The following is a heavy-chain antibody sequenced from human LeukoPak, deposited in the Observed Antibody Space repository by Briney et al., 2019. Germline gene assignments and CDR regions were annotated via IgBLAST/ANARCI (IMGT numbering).Heavy chain of an antibody. J-gene: IGHJ6*04. Sequence: GGSLRLSCAASGFTFSTYSMNCVRQAPGKGLEWGSTITSSSTSIYFADSVKGRFTISRDNAKNSLYLQMNSLRAEDTAVYYCAELGITMIGGVWGKGTTVTISS. CDR3: AELGITMIGGV. CDR1: GFTFSTYS. V-gene: IGHV3-21*01. CDR2: ITSSSTSI. D-gene: IGHD3-10*02.